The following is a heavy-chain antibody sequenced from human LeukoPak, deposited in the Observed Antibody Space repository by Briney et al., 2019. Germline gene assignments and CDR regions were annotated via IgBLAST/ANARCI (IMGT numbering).Heavy chain of an antibody. CDR2: IYYSGST. Sequence: PSETLSLTCTVSGGSISSGGYYWSWIRQPPGKGLEWIGYIYYSGSTYYNPSLKSRVTISVDTSKNQFSLKLSSVTAADTAVYYCARDPQRWLQLPDYWGQGTLVTVSS. J-gene: IGHJ4*02. V-gene: IGHV4-30-4*08. CDR1: GGSISSGGYY. D-gene: IGHD5-24*01. CDR3: ARDPQRWLQLPDY.